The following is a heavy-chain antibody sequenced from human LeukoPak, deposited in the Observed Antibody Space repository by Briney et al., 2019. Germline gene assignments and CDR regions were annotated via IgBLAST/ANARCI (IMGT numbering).Heavy chain of an antibody. CDR3: AKGQGIAVAGTSDY. Sequence: GGSLRLSCAASGFTFDDYGMSWVRQAPGKGLEWVSGINWNGGSTGYADSVKGRFTISRDNSKNTLYLQMNSLRAEDTAVYYCAKGQGIAVAGTSDYWGQGTLVTVSS. CDR2: INWNGGST. D-gene: IGHD6-19*01. V-gene: IGHV3-20*04. J-gene: IGHJ4*02. CDR1: GFTFDDYG.